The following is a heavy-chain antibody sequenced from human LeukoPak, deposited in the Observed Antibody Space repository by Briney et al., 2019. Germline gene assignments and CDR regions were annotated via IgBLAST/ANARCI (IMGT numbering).Heavy chain of an antibody. D-gene: IGHD3-10*01. J-gene: IGHJ5*02. CDR3: ALIGDHAWFDP. V-gene: IGHV1-69*04. Sequence: SVKVSCKASGGTFSSYAISWVRQAPGQGLEWMGRIIPILGIANYAQKFQGRVTITADKSTSTAYMELSSLRSDDTAVYYCALIGDHAWFDPWGQGTLVTVSS. CDR2: IIPILGIA. CDR1: GGTFSSYA.